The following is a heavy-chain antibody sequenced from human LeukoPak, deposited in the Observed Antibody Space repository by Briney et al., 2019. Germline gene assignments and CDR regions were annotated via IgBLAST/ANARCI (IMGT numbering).Heavy chain of an antibody. CDR3: LRAERCNDSLGYLDV. CDR1: GCTVSSNY. J-gene: IGHJ6*03. V-gene: IGHV3-53*01. D-gene: IGHD5-24*01. Sequence: PGGSLRLSCAASGCTVSSNYMSWIRQAPGKGLEWVSVIYSGGSTYYADSAKGRFTISRDNAKNTLYLQMNSLRAEDTAVYYCLRAERCNDSLGYLDVWGKGTTVTVSS. CDR2: IYSGGST.